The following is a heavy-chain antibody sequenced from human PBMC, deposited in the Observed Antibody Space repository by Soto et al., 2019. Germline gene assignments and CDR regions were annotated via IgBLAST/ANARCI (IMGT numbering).Heavy chain of an antibody. V-gene: IGHV4-34*01. CDR2: INPSGTT. J-gene: IGHJ6*03. D-gene: IGHD2-2*01. CDR1: GGAFSDYQ. Sequence: QVQLQQWGAGLLKPSETLSLTCAVYGGAFSDYQWSWIRQPPGKGLEWIGEINPSGTTKYKPSLRRRVTLSADTYKNQFSLKLSSVTAADTAVYYCARGDVVLIPAASYYFYYMDVWGQGTTVTVSS. CDR3: ARGDVVLIPAASYYFYYMDV.